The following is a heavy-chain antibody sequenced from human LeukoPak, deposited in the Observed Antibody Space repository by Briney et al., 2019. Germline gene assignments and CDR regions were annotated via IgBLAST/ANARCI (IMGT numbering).Heavy chain of an antibody. D-gene: IGHD6-19*01. CDR2: IKQDGSEK. J-gene: IGHJ5*02. V-gene: IGHV3-7*03. CDR3: AGGSGRLSPS. Sequence: GGSLRLSCAASGFIFSSYYMSWFRQAPGKGLEWVANIKQDGSEKYYVDSVKGRFTISRDNAKNSLFLQMDSLRTDDTAVYYCAGGSGRLSPSWGQGTLVTVSS. CDR1: GFIFSSYY.